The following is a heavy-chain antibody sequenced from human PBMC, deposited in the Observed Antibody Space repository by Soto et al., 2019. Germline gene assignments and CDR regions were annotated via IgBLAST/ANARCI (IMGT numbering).Heavy chain of an antibody. J-gene: IGHJ4*02. D-gene: IGHD6-13*01. CDR3: ARDRRLGRIAAAGNPGKDDY. CDR1: GFTFSSYS. CDR2: ISSSSSYI. V-gene: IGHV3-21*01. Sequence: EVQLVESGGGLVKPGGSLRLSCAASGFTFSSYSMNWVRQAPGKGLEWVSSISSSSSYIYYADSVKGRFTISRDNAKNSLYLQMNSLRAEDTAVYYCARDRRLGRIAAAGNPGKDDYWGQGTLVTVSS.